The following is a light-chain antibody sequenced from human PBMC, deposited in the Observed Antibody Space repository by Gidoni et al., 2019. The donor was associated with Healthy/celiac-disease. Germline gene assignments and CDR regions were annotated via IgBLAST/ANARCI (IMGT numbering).Light chain of an antibody. V-gene: IGLV2-23*02. Sequence: QSALTQPASVSGSPGPSITISCTGPSSDVGSYNLVSWYQQHPGKAPKLMIYEVSKRPSGVSNRFPGSKSGNTASLTISGLQAEDEADYYCCSYAGSSTWGFGGGTKLTVL. J-gene: IGLJ2*01. CDR1: SSDVGSYNL. CDR3: CSYAGSSTWG. CDR2: EVS.